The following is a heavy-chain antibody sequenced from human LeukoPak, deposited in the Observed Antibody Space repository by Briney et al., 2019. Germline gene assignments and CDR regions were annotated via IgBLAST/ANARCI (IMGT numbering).Heavy chain of an antibody. Sequence: GSVKVSCKASGYTFTSYDINWVRQATGQGLEWMGWMDPNSGNTGYAQKFQGRVTMTRNTSISTAYMELSSLRSEDTAVYYCARFTAAALGTSWGQGTLVTVSS. V-gene: IGHV1-8*01. CDR3: ARFTAAALGTS. J-gene: IGHJ5*02. CDR2: MDPNSGNT. CDR1: GYTFTSYD. D-gene: IGHD6-13*01.